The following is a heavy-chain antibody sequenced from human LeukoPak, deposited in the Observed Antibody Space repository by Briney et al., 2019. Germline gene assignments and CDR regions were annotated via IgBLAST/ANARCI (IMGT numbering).Heavy chain of an antibody. D-gene: IGHD6-6*01. J-gene: IGHJ4*02. Sequence: GGSLRLSCAASGFTLDDYAMHWVRQAPGKGLEWVSGISWNSGSIGYADSVKGRFTISRDNAKNSLYLQMNSLRAEDTALYYCAKDNGGSSLDYWGQGTLVTVSS. V-gene: IGHV3-9*01. CDR3: AKDNGGSSLDY. CDR1: GFTLDDYA. CDR2: ISWNSGSI.